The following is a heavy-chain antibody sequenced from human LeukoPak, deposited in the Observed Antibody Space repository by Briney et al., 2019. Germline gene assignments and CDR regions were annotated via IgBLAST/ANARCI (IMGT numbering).Heavy chain of an antibody. Sequence: GGSLRLSCAASGFTFSSYAMSWVRQAPGKGLEWVSAISGSGDSTYYADSVKGRFTISRDNSKNTLYLQMNSLRGEDTAVYYCAKGLAAAGFDYWGQGTLVTVSS. V-gene: IGHV3-23*01. J-gene: IGHJ4*02. CDR1: GFTFSSYA. CDR2: ISGSGDST. CDR3: AKGLAAAGFDY. D-gene: IGHD6-13*01.